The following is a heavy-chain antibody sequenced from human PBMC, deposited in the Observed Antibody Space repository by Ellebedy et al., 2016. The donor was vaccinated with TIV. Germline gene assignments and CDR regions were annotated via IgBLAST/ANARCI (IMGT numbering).Heavy chain of an antibody. Sequence: GGSLRLSXAASGFTFSTYDMHWVRQAPGKGLEWVSAIGVTGDTYYAGSVKGRFTISRENARNSLYLQMNSLRAGDTAVYYCVREDNTVVRGFNVRANDFWGQGTLVTVSS. CDR3: VREDNTVVRGFNVRANDF. V-gene: IGHV3-13*01. J-gene: IGHJ4*02. CDR1: GFTFSTYD. CDR2: IGVTGDT. D-gene: IGHD3-10*01.